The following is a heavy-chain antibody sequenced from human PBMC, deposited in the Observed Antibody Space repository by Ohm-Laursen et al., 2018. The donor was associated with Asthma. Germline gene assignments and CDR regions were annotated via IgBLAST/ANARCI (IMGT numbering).Heavy chain of an antibody. CDR2: ITSERSGGTR. J-gene: IGHJ3*01. CDR1: GLAFSNIW. CDR3: ATYNQYNAFDL. Sequence: SLRLSCAASGLAFSNIWMTWVRQSPGKGLEWVGRITSERSGGTRAYAAPVKDRFTISRDDSKTTLYLQMNSLETEDTAVYFCATYNQYNAFDLWDQGTMVTVSS. D-gene: IGHD1-14*01. V-gene: IGHV3-15*01.